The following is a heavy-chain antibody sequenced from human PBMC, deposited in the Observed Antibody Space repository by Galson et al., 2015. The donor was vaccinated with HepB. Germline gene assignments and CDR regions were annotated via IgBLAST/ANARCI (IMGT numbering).Heavy chain of an antibody. J-gene: IGHJ4*02. Sequence: ETLSLTCTVSGGSISSSSYYWGWIRQPPGKGLEWIGSIYYSGSTYYNPSLKSRVTISVDTSKNQFSLKLSSVTAADTAVYYCARRYSRSRFDYWGQGTLVTVSS. CDR3: ARRYSRSRFDY. V-gene: IGHV4-39*01. CDR1: GGSISSSSYY. CDR2: IYYSGST. D-gene: IGHD6-13*01.